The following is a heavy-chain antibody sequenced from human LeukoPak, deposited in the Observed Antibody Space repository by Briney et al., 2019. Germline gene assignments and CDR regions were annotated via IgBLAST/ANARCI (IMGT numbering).Heavy chain of an antibody. CDR1: GFTFDDYA. CDR2: ISWNSGSI. Sequence: PGRSLRLSCAASGFTFDDYAMHWVRQAPGKGLEWVSGISWNSGSIGYADSVKGRFTISRDNAKNSLYLQMNSLRAEDTALYYCAKALFGAVGDYWGQGTLVTVSS. CDR3: AKALFGAVGDY. J-gene: IGHJ4*02. D-gene: IGHD3-3*01. V-gene: IGHV3-9*01.